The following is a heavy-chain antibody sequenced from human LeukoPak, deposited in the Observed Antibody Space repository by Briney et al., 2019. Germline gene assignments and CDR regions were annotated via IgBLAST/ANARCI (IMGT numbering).Heavy chain of an antibody. J-gene: IGHJ5*02. CDR3: ARDRIAAAGTRSFWFDP. D-gene: IGHD6-13*01. CDR1: GYTFTSYD. Sequence: GASVKVSCKASGYTFTSYDINWVRQAPGQGLEWMGWMNPNSGNTGYAQKFQGRVTMTRNTSISTAYMELSSLRSEDTAVYYCARDRIAAAGTRSFWFDPWGQGTLVTVSS. V-gene: IGHV1-8*01. CDR2: MNPNSGNT.